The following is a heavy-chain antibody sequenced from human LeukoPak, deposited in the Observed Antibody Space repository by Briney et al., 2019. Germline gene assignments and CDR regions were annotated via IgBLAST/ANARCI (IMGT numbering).Heavy chain of an antibody. J-gene: IGHJ6*03. CDR1: GFTFSSYA. D-gene: IGHD2-8*01. CDR3: ARVSVFYYYYYMDV. V-gene: IGHV3-23*01. Sequence: GGSLRLSCAASGFTFSSYAMSWVRQAPGKGLEWVSGISGRGGSTYYADSVKGRFTISRDSSKNTLYLQMNSLRAEDTAVYYCARVSVFYYYYYMDVWGKGTTVTISS. CDR2: ISGRGGST.